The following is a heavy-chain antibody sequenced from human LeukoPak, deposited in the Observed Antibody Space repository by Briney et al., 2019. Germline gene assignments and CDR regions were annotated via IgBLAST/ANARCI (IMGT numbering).Heavy chain of an antibody. CDR3: AKHGYCSGISCFFDF. J-gene: IGHJ4*02. Sequence: PGGSLRLSCAASGFTFSTYWMHWVRQAPGKGLEWVSGISGSGPYTFYTDSVKGRFTISRDSSKNTLYLQMNSLRAEDTALYYCAKHGYCSGISCFFDFWGQGTLVTVSS. D-gene: IGHD2-2*03. CDR2: ISGSGPYT. CDR1: GFTFSTYW. V-gene: IGHV3-23*01.